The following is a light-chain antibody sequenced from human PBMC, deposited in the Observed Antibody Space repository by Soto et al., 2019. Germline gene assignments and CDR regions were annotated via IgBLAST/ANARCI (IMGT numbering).Light chain of an antibody. CDR1: QSVSSN. J-gene: IGKJ4*01. CDR2: GAS. Sequence: EIVMTQSPATLSVSPGERATLSCRASQSVSSNLAWYQQQPGQAPRLLIYGASTRATGIPARFSGSGSGTEFTLTISSLQSEDFAVYYVQQYNEWPPLTFGGGTKVEIK. CDR3: QQYNEWPPLT. V-gene: IGKV3-15*01.